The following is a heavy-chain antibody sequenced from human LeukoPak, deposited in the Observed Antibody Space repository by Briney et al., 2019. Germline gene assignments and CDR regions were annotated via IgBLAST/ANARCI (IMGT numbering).Heavy chain of an antibody. Sequence: GGSLRLSCAASGFTFSRYAMNWVRQAPGKGLEWVSSVGNASPYIYYADSVKGRFTFSRDNAKNSLYLQMNSLRDEDTAVYYCARGDDSQQRNDALDIWGQGTMVTVSS. D-gene: IGHD3-16*01. CDR2: VGNASPYI. CDR3: ARGDDSQQRNDALDI. CDR1: GFTFSRYA. J-gene: IGHJ3*02. V-gene: IGHV3-21*01.